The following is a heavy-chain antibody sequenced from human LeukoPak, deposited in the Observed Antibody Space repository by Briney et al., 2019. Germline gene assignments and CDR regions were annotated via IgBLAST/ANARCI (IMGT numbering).Heavy chain of an antibody. CDR3: ARGYRQQPTY. CDR1: GGSFSGFY. J-gene: IGHJ4*02. Sequence: SETLSLTCAVYGGSFSGFYWSWIRQPPGKGLEWIGEINRSGSTNYNPSLKSRVTISVGTSKNQFSLKLSSVTAADTAVYYCARGYRQQPTYWGQGTLVTVSS. V-gene: IGHV4-34*01. CDR2: INRSGST. D-gene: IGHD6-13*01.